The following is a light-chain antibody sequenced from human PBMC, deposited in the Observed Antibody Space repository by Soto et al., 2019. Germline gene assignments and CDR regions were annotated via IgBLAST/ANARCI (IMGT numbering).Light chain of an antibody. CDR2: NTN. CDR1: SGSVSTTYY. Sequence: QTVVTQEPSSSVSPGGTVTLTCGLSSGSVSTTYYPSWYQQTPGQAPRTLIHNTNTRSSGVPDRFSGSILGNTAALTITGAQADDESDYYCLLFMGSGSWVFGGGTKLTVL. CDR3: LLFMGSGSWV. V-gene: IGLV8-61*01. J-gene: IGLJ3*02.